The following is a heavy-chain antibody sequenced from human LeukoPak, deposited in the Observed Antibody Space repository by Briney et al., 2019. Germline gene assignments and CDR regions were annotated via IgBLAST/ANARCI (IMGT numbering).Heavy chain of an antibody. CDR3: ARDPHIVVVTATFDAFDI. CDR2: IIPILGIA. J-gene: IGHJ3*02. Sequence: SVKVSCKASGGTFSSYAISWVRQAPGQGLEWMGRIIPILGIANYAQKFQGRVTITADKSTSTAYMELSSLRSEDTAVYYCARDPHIVVVTATFDAFDIWGQGTMVTVSS. CDR1: GGTFSSYA. D-gene: IGHD2-21*02. V-gene: IGHV1-69*04.